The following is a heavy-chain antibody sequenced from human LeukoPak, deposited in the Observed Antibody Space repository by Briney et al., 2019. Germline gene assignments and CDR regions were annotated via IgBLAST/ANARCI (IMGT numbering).Heavy chain of an antibody. CDR1: GGSISSYY. V-gene: IGHV4-59*01. Sequence: SETLSLTCTVSGGSISSYYWSWIRQPPGKGLEWIGYIYYSGSTNHNPSLKSRVTISVDTSKNQFSLKLSSVTAADTAVYYCARESRRTYYYYYMDVWGKGTTVTVSS. D-gene: IGHD1-1*01. CDR3: ARESRRTYYYYYMDV. CDR2: IYYSGST. J-gene: IGHJ6*03.